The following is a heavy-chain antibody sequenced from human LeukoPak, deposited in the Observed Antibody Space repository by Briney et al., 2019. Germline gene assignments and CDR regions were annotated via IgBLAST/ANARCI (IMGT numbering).Heavy chain of an antibody. D-gene: IGHD3-22*01. Sequence: GGSLRLSCAASGFTFSSYGMHWVRQAPGKGLEWVANIKKDGSEKYYVDSVKGRFTISRDNAKTSLYLQMNSLRAEDTAVYYCAKANYDSSGYHFDYWGQGTLVTVSS. CDR1: GFTFSSYG. CDR2: IKKDGSEK. J-gene: IGHJ4*02. V-gene: IGHV3-7*01. CDR3: AKANYDSSGYHFDY.